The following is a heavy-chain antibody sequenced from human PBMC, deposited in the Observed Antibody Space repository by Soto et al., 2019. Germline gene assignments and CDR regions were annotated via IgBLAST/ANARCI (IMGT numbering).Heavy chain of an antibody. V-gene: IGHV3-23*01. J-gene: IGHJ4*02. Sequence: PGGSLRLCCSASGFTFSSYAMSGVRQAPGKGLDLVSAISGSGGSRYYSASVKGRFTIARDSTTDTLSIEMNSLRAEDTAVYYFAKGFYYDATGYYWCQRNLVTVSS. CDR3: AKGFYYDATGYY. D-gene: IGHD3-22*01. CDR1: GFTFSSYA. CDR2: ISGSGGSR.